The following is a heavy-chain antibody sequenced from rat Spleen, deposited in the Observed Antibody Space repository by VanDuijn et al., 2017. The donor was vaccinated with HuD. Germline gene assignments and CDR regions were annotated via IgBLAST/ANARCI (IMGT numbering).Heavy chain of an antibody. Sequence: QVQLKESGPGLVQSSQTLSLTCTVAGFSLTSYHVSWVRQPPGKSLVWMGTIWTGGGTNYNSAVQSRLSISRDTSKSQVFLKMNSLQPEDTGTYYCARHPPSFGVRGFDYWGQGVMVTVSS. CDR2: IWTGGGT. CDR3: ARHPPSFGVRGFDY. CDR1: GFSLTSYH. V-gene: IGHV2-72*01. D-gene: IGHD4-3*01. J-gene: IGHJ2*01.